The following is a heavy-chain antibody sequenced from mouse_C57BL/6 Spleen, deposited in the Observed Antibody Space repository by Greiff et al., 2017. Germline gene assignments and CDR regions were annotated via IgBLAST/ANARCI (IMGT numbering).Heavy chain of an antibody. D-gene: IGHD3-2*02. CDR2: INPNYGTT. V-gene: IGHV1-39*01. Sequence: EVQLQQSGPELVKPGASVKISCKASGYSFTDYNMNWVKQSNGKSLEWIGVINPNYGTTSYNQKFKGKATLTVDQSSSTAYMQLNSLTSENSAVYYSARGGQLRLRAMDYWGQGTSVTVSS. CDR1: GYSFTDYN. J-gene: IGHJ4*01. CDR3: ARGGQLRLRAMDY.